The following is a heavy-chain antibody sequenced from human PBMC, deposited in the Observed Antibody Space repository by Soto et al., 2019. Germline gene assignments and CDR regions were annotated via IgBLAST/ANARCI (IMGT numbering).Heavy chain of an antibody. J-gene: IGHJ3*02. CDR1: GFTFSSYA. CDR3: ARVLRGDDAFDI. D-gene: IGHD3-16*01. V-gene: IGHV3-30-3*01. Sequence: GGPLRLSCAASGFTFSSYAMHWVRQAPGKGLEWVAVISYDGSNKYYADSVKGRFTISRDNSKNTLYLQMNSLRAEDTAVYYCARVLRGDDAFDIWGQGTMVTVSS. CDR2: ISYDGSNK.